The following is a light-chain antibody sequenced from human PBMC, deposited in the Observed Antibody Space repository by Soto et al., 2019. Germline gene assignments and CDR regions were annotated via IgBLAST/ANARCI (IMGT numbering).Light chain of an antibody. CDR2: GAS. Sequence: EIVLTQSPGTLSLSPGERATLSCRASQSVSSSYLAWYQQKPGQAPRLLIYGASSRATGIPDRFSGSGSGTDFTLTISRLEPEDFAVYYCQQSSRTFGGGTKVDIK. CDR1: QSVSSSY. J-gene: IGKJ4*01. V-gene: IGKV3-20*01. CDR3: QQSSRT.